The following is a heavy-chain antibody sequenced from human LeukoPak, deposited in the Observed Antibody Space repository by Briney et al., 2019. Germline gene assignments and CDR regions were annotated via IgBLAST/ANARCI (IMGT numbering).Heavy chain of an antibody. J-gene: IGHJ4*02. CDR3: AKDPEAWFGEPIYYN. V-gene: IGHV3-23*01. CDR1: GFTFSSYS. Sequence: PGGSLRLSCAASGFTFSSYSMNWVRQAPGEGLEWVSAISGSGGSTYYSDSVKGRFTISRDNSKNTLYLQMNSLRAEDTAVYYCAKDPEAWFGEPIYYNWGQGTLVTVSS. CDR2: ISGSGGST. D-gene: IGHD3-10*01.